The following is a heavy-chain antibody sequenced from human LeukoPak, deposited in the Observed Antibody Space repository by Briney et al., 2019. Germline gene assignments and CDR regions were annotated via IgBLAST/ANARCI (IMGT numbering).Heavy chain of an antibody. CDR3: ARGPAHTYDFWSGYRY. CDR1: GGSFSGYY. D-gene: IGHD3-3*01. CDR2: INHSGST. V-gene: IGHV4-34*01. J-gene: IGHJ4*02. Sequence: PPETLSLTCAVYGGSFSGYYWSWIRQPPAKGLEWIGEINHSGSTNYNPSLKSRVTIAVDTSKNQFSLKLSSVTAADTAVYYCARGPAHTYDFWSGYRYWGQGTLVTVSS.